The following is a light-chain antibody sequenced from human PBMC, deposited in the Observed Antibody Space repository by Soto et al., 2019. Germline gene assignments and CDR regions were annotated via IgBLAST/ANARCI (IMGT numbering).Light chain of an antibody. CDR1: QSISSW. Sequence: DIQMTQSPSTLSASVGDRVTITCRASQSISSWLAWYQQKPWKAPKLLIYKASSLESGVPSRFSGSGSGTELTLTISSLQPDDFATYYCQQYNSYPITFGQGTRLEIK. CDR2: KAS. CDR3: QQYNSYPIT. J-gene: IGKJ5*01. V-gene: IGKV1-5*03.